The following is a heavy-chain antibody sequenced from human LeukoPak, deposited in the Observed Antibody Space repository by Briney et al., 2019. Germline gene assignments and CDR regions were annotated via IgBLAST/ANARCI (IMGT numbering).Heavy chain of an antibody. J-gene: IGHJ4*02. CDR1: GYSISSGFY. CDR2: TYHRRST. V-gene: IGHV4-38-2*02. D-gene: IGHD2/OR15-2a*01. Sequence: SETLSLTCTVSGYSISSGFYWGWIRQPPGAGLEWIGSTYHRRSTYYNPSLKSRVTISIDTSKNQFSLELNSVTAADTAVYYCTRLWGDFLRSVFDYWGQGTLVTVSS. CDR3: TRLWGDFLRSVFDY.